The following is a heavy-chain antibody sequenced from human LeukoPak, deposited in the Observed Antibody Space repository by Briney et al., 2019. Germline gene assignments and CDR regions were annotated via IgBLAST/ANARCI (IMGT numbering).Heavy chain of an antibody. J-gene: IGHJ4*02. D-gene: IGHD5-12*01. CDR2: ISYDGSNK. Sequence: GRALRLSCAASGFTFSSYAMHWVRQAPGKGLEWVAVISYDGSNKYYADSVKGRFTISRDNSKNTLYLQMNSLRAEDTAVYYCARERGYSGYDSLCDYWGQGTLVTVSS. V-gene: IGHV3-30-3*01. CDR1: GFTFSSYA. CDR3: ARERGYSGYDSLCDY.